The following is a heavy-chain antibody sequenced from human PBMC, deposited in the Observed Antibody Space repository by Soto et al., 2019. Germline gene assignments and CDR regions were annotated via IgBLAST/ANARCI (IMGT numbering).Heavy chain of an antibody. CDR3: AYSSTPFDY. D-gene: IGHD6-13*01. Sequence: LRLSCAASGFTVSSNYMIWVRQSPGKGLEWVSIIYSGGYTYYADSVKGRFTISRDNSKNTLYLQMNSLRAEDTAVYYCAYSSTPFDYWGQGTLVTVSS. V-gene: IGHV3-53*01. CDR2: IYSGGYT. CDR1: GFTVSSNY. J-gene: IGHJ4*02.